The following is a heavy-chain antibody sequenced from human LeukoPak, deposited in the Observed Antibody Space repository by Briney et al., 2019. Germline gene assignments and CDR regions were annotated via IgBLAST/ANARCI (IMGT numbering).Heavy chain of an antibody. J-gene: IGHJ4*02. V-gene: IGHV3-7*01. CDR1: GFSFSTQW. Sequence: GGSLRLSCAASGFSFSTQWMTWVRQAPGKGLEWVANIKQDGSEKYYVDSVKGRFTISKDNAKNSLYLQMNSLRVEDTAVYYCARGGARGGGFCIYWGQGNLVTVSS. D-gene: IGHD2-15*01. CDR3: ARGGARGGGFCIY. CDR2: IKQDGSEK.